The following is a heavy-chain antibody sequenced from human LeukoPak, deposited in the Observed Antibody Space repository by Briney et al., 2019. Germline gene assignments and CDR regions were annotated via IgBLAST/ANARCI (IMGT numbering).Heavy chain of an antibody. Sequence: GSSVKVSCKASGGTFSSYAISWVRQAPGQGLEWMGGIIPIFGTANYAQKFQGRVTITTDESTSTAYMELSSLRSEDTAVYYCARDAYYYGSGSYIDYYYYMDVWGKGTTVTVSS. J-gene: IGHJ6*03. D-gene: IGHD3-10*01. CDR1: GGTFSSYA. CDR3: ARDAYYYGSGSYIDYYYYMDV. V-gene: IGHV1-69*05. CDR2: IIPIFGTA.